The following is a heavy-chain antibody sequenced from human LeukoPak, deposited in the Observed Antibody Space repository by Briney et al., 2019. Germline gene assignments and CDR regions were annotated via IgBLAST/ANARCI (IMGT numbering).Heavy chain of an antibody. J-gene: IGHJ3*02. D-gene: IGHD2-15*01. CDR3: ARDRDGGLAFDI. Sequence: GGSLRLSCAASGFSFSNYDMHWVRQAPGKGLEYVSAIMPNGETRGYANSMKGRFTISRDNSKNTLYLQMGSLRAEDMAIYYCARDRDGGLAFDIWGQGTLVTVSS. V-gene: IGHV3-64*01. CDR2: IMPNGETR. CDR1: GFSFSNYD.